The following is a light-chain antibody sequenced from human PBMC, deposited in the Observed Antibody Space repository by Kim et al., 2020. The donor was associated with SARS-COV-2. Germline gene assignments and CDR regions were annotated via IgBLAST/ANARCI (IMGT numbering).Light chain of an antibody. CDR2: KDS. CDR3: QVWASGSWV. J-gene: IGLJ3*02. V-gene: IGLV3-9*01. CDR1: SIPTLT. Sequence: SYELTQPPSASGIRGQTDTLTCSGNSIPTLTVHWYRQKPGQAPVLVMSKDSKRPSGIPDRFSGSNSGNTATLTLSTAQPDDEADYYCQVWASGSWVFGG.